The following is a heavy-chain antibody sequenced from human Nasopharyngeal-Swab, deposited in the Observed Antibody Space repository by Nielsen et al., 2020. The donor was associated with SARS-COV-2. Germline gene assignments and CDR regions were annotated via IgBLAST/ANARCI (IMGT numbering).Heavy chain of an antibody. CDR1: GFTFSSYG. CDR2: ISYDGSNK. CDR3: AKPYSVWFGELFPAEYFQH. Sequence: GESLKISCAASGFTFSSYGMHWVRQAPGKGLEWVAVISYDGSNKCYADSVKGRFTISRDNSKNTLYLQMNSLRAEDTAVYYCAKPYSVWFGELFPAEYFQHWGQGTLVTVSS. V-gene: IGHV3-30*18. D-gene: IGHD3-10*01. J-gene: IGHJ1*01.